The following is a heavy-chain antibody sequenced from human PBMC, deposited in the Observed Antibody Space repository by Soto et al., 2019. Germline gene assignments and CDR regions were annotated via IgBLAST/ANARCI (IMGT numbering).Heavy chain of an antibody. V-gene: IGHV3-23*01. Sequence: PGGSLRLSCAASGFSFSDYYMSWVRQAPGKGLEWVSAISGSGGSTYYADSVKGRFTISRDNSKNTLYLQMNSLRAEDTAVYYCAYSSTPFDYWGQGTLVTVSS. D-gene: IGHD6-13*01. CDR3: AYSSTPFDY. J-gene: IGHJ4*02. CDR2: ISGSGGST. CDR1: GFSFSDYY.